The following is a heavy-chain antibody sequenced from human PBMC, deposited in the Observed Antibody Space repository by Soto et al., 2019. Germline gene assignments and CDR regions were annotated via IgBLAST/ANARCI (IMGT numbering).Heavy chain of an antibody. D-gene: IGHD6-19*01. V-gene: IGHV2-5*02. J-gene: IGHJ2*01. CDR2: IYWDDDK. Sequence: QITLKESGPTLVKPTQTLTLTCTFSGFSLSTSGVGVGWIRQPPGKALEWLALIYWDDDKRYSPSLKSRLTTTKDPSKHQVVLTMTNMDPVDTATYDCAHSIAVAGSFELWGRGTLVTVSS. CDR3: AHSIAVAGSFEL. CDR1: GFSLSTSGVG.